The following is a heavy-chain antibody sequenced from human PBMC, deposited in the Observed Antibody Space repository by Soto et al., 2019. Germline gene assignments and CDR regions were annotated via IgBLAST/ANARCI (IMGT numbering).Heavy chain of an antibody. V-gene: IGHV3-11*06. D-gene: IGHD3-16*01. CDR1: GFNVGDNY. CDR2: SSSSGAYT. CDR3: ARSSGRRHVFTFDYGLDV. J-gene: IGHJ6*02. Sequence: QVQLVESGGGLVEPGGSLRLSCAASGFNVGDNYMTWIRQAPGKGLKWLSYSSSSGAYTNYADSVKGRFTISRDNAKNSLYLQMDSLRAEDTAVYFCARSSGRRHVFTFDYGLDVWGQGTTVTVSS.